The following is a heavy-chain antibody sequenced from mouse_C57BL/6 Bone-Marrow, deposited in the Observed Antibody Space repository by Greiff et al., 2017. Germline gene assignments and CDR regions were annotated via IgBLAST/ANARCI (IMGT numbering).Heavy chain of an antibody. J-gene: IGHJ3*01. CDR3: AREDGYYSAWFAY. Sequence: QVQLQQPGAELVKPGASVKLSCKASGYTFTSYCMQWVNQRPGQGLEWIGEIDPSDSYTNYNQKFKGKATLTVDTSSSTAYMQLSSLTSEDSAVYYCAREDGYYSAWFAYWGQGTLVTVSA. CDR2: IDPSDSYT. V-gene: IGHV1-50*01. D-gene: IGHD2-3*01. CDR1: GYTFTSYC.